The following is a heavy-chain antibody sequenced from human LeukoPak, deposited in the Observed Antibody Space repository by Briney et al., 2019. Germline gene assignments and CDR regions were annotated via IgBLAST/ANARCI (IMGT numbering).Heavy chain of an antibody. J-gene: IGHJ4*02. CDR2: IYYSGSA. CDR1: GGSISSYY. Sequence: SETLSLTCTVSGGSISSYYWSWIRQPPGKGLEWIGYIYYSGSANYNPSLKSRVTISVDTSKNQFSLKLSSVTAADTAVYYCARHINRAVINYWGQGTLVTVSS. V-gene: IGHV4-59*08. D-gene: IGHD4-23*01. CDR3: ARHINRAVINY.